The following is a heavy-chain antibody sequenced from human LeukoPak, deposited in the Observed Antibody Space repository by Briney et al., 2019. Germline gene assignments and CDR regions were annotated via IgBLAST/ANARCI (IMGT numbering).Heavy chain of an antibody. Sequence: ASVKVSCKASGDTFTDYFMNWVPQAPGQWLECMGWIYPKSGGTVYAQKFQGRVTMTRDTSSSTAYMELSRLRFDDTVVYYCARGPRITIFGVVMANDAFDIWGQGTMVTVSS. CDR1: GDTFTDYF. CDR3: ARGPRITIFGVVMANDAFDI. J-gene: IGHJ3*02. D-gene: IGHD3-3*01. V-gene: IGHV1-2*02. CDR2: IYPKSGGT.